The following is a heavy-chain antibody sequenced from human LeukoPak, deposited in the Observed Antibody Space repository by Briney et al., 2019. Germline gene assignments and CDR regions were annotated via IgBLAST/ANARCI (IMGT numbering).Heavy chain of an antibody. D-gene: IGHD4-11*01. J-gene: IGHJ4*02. Sequence: ASVKVSCKASGYTFTSYGFSWVRQAPGQGLEWMGWISGYNGNTNCAQKLQGRVTMTTDTSTSTAYMELRSLRSDDTAVYYCARDWGYSDYSIGNYWGQGTLVTVSS. V-gene: IGHV1-18*01. CDR1: GYTFTSYG. CDR2: ISGYNGNT. CDR3: ARDWGYSDYSIGNY.